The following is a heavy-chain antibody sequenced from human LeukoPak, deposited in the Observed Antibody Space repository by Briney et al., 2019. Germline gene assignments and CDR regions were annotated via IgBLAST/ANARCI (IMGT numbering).Heavy chain of an antibody. D-gene: IGHD3-22*01. CDR1: GGTFSSYA. Sequence: ASVKVSCKASGGTFSSYAISWVRQAPGQGLEWMGGIIPIFGTANYAQKFQGRVTITADESTSTAYMELSSLRSEDTAVYYCARGPPTGYYDRSGYYSWFDPWGQGTLVTVSS. J-gene: IGHJ5*02. CDR3: ARGPPTGYYDRSGYYSWFDP. CDR2: IIPIFGTA. V-gene: IGHV1-69*13.